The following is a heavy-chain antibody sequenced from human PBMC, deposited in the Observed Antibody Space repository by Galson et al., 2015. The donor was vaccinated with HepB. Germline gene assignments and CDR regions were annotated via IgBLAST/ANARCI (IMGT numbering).Heavy chain of an antibody. V-gene: IGHV3-30*18. D-gene: IGHD3-10*01. Sequence: SLRLSCAASGFTFSSYGIHWVRQAPGKGLAWVAVISYDGSNKYYADSVKGRFTISRDNSKNTLYLQMNSLRAEDTAVYYCAKDQGLRVLRDYYCMDVWGKGTTVTVSS. J-gene: IGHJ6*03. CDR1: GFTFSSYG. CDR2: ISYDGSNK. CDR3: AKDQGLRVLRDYYCMDV.